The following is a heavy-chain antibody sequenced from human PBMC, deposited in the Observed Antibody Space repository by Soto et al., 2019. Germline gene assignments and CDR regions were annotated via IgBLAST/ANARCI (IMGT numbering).Heavy chain of an antibody. CDR1: GGSISSGGYY. CDR3: ARALQTAIGFKYYYYGMDV. Sequence: LSLTCTVSGGSISSGGYYWSWIRQHPGKGLEWIGYIYYSGSTYYNPSLKSRVTISVDTSKNQFSLKLSSVTAADTAVYYCARALQTAIGFKYYYYGMDVWGQGTTVTVSS. J-gene: IGHJ6*02. V-gene: IGHV4-31*03. D-gene: IGHD2-21*02. CDR2: IYYSGST.